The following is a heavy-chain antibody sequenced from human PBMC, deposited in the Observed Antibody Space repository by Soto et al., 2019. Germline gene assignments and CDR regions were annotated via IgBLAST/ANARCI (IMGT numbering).Heavy chain of an antibody. V-gene: IGHV4-30-2*01. CDR2: IYQSGST. CDR1: AGSLRSSAYS. CDR3: ARELLFYDSDGFSWDDAFDI. D-gene: IGHD3-22*01. Sequence: SATLSLTCALAAGSLRSSAYSWSWILHPPGKGLEWIGFIYQSGSTYYNPSLKSRVTMSLDRPKNQFSLKLSSVTAADTAVYYCARELLFYDSDGFSWDDAFDIWGQGTMVT. J-gene: IGHJ3*02.